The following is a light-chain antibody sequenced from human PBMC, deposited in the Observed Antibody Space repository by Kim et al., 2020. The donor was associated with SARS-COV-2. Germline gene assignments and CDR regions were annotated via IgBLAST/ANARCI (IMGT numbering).Light chain of an antibody. J-gene: IGKJ1*01. CDR1: ESVGINF. CDR3: QQYGSSLQT. CDR2: GAS. Sequence: SPGESPTLTWRAHESVGINFLAWYQQKPGQAPRLLIYGASRRVTGIQDRFSGSGSGTDFTLTISRLEPEDCAVYYCQQYGSSLQTFGQGTKVDIK. V-gene: IGKV3-20*01.